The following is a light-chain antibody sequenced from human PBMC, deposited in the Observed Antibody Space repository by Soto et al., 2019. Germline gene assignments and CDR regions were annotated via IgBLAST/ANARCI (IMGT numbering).Light chain of an antibody. CDR1: SSDVGDFDC. J-gene: IGLJ2*01. CDR3: SSYTSSSTLV. CDR2: EVS. Sequence: QSALTQPASVSGSPGQSITISCTGTSSDVGDFDCVSWYQQHPGKAPKLMMYEVSDRPSGVSNRFSGAKSGDTASLTISGLHAEDEADYYCSSYTSSSTLVFGGGTKLTVL. V-gene: IGLV2-14*01.